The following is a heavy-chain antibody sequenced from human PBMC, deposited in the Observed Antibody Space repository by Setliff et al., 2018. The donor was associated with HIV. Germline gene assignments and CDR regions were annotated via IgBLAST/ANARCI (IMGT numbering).Heavy chain of an antibody. Sequence: PSETLSLTCAVSGYSISSAYYWGWSRQPPGKGLECVGSIYHSGGTYYNPSNKSRVTISVNTSKNQFSLKLSSVTASDTAVYYCARRGDGYNYYWYFDIWGHGTLVTVSS. CDR1: GYSISSAYY. CDR2: IYHSGGT. J-gene: IGHJ2*01. CDR3: ARRGDGYNYYWYFDI. D-gene: IGHD5-12*01. V-gene: IGHV4-38-2*01.